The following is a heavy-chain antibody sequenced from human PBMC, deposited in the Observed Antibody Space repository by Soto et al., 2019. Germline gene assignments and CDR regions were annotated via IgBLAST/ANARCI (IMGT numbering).Heavy chain of an antibody. J-gene: IGHJ4*02. CDR3: ARPMSGYSDYASVDY. D-gene: IGHD4-17*01. CDR1: GFTFSSYS. CDR2: ISSSSTYI. V-gene: IGHV3-21*01. Sequence: EVQLVESGGGLVQPGGSLRLSCAASGFTFSSYSMNWVRQAPGKGLEWVSSISSSSTYIYYANSVKGRFTISRDNAKNSLYLQMNRLRAEDTAVYYCARPMSGYSDYASVDYWGQGTLVTVSS.